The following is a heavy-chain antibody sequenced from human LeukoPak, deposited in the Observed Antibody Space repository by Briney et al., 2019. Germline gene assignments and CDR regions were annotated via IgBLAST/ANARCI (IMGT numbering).Heavy chain of an antibody. CDR3: ARLSPYLGSGSSAFPDDF. CDR1: GGPISSSRYF. Sequence: SETLSLTCTVSGGPISSSRYFWGWIRQPPGKGLEWIGSINYSGSTYYNPSLKSRVTISVDTSKNQFSLKLSSVTAADTAVFYCARLSPYLGSGSSAFPDDFWGQGTLATVSS. D-gene: IGHD3-10*01. V-gene: IGHV4-39*01. CDR2: INYSGST. J-gene: IGHJ4*02.